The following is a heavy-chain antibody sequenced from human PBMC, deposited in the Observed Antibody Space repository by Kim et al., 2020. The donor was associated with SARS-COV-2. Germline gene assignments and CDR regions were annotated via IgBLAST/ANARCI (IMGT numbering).Heavy chain of an antibody. CDR2: IYYSGST. Sequence: SETLSLTCTVSGGSISSGGYYWSWIRQHPGKGLEWIGYIYYSGSTYYNPSLKSRVTISVDTSKNQFSLKLSSVTAADTAVYYCARFRRWLQSSHYDYWGQGTLVTVSS. J-gene: IGHJ4*02. D-gene: IGHD5-12*01. CDR1: GGSISSGGYY. V-gene: IGHV4-31*03. CDR3: ARFRRWLQSSHYDY.